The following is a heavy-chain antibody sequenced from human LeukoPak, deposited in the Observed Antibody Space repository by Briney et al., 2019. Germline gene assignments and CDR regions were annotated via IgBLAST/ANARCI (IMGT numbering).Heavy chain of an antibody. CDR1: GFTFNTYA. Sequence: GGPLRLSCAASGFTFNTYAMSWVRQAPGKGLEWVSGISGSGVSTYYAVSVKGRYTISRDNSKNTLYVQMNSLRAEDTALYYCAKGRYYYDGSGYSLDYWGQGTLVTVSS. CDR2: ISGSGVST. V-gene: IGHV3-23*01. CDR3: AKGRYYYDGSGYSLDY. J-gene: IGHJ4*02. D-gene: IGHD3-22*01.